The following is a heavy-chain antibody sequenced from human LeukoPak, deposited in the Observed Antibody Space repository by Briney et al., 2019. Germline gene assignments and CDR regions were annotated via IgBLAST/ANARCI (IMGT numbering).Heavy chain of an antibody. Sequence: KSSETLSHTCSVSGGSISSPSYYWGWIRQPPGKGLEWIGKINFSGNTFYNPSLKTRVTISVDTSKNQFSLELSSVTAADTADYYYARLYADSSGFDYWGQGTLVTVSS. CDR2: INFSGNT. V-gene: IGHV4-39*01. CDR3: ARLYADSSGFDY. J-gene: IGHJ4*02. D-gene: IGHD3-22*01. CDR1: GGSISSPSYY.